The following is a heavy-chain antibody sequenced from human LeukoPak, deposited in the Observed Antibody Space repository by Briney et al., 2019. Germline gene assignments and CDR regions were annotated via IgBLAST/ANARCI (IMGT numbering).Heavy chain of an antibody. J-gene: IGHJ4*02. CDR1: GVTFSNYA. V-gene: IGHV3-23*01. Sequence: GGSLRLSCAASGVTFSNYAMSWVRQAPGKGLEWVSTMTGSGGRKDHADSVKGRFSISRDNSKNTLYLQMNSLRADDTAVYYCAKVHDTSGYYYDYWGQGTLVTVSS. CDR3: AKVHDTSGYYYDY. CDR2: MTGSGGRK. D-gene: IGHD3-22*01.